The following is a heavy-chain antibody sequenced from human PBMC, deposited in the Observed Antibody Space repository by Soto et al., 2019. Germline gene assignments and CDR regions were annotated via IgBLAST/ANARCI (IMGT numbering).Heavy chain of an antibody. CDR2: IFSCEKT. J-gene: IGHJ6*02. D-gene: IGHD2-2*03. V-gene: IGHV4-39*01. Sequence: SETRSLPSIVSGGSASTHSYPWGPIRQSPGKGLGWIGSIFSCEKTHYNPPLLSRGTISVDTSKDEFSLRLSSVTAADTAVYYCARLNGYFISSYCHGYDVKDFWGQGTTVIGSS. CDR3: ARLNGYFISSYCHGYDVKDF. CDR1: GGSASTHSYP.